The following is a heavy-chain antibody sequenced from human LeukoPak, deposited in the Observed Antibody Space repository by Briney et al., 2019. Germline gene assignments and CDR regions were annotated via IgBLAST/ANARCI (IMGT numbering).Heavy chain of an antibody. CDR1: GFTFSSYS. V-gene: IGHV3-21*01. J-gene: IGHJ3*02. CDR2: ISTSSSYI. CDR3: ARDVGSVTMYEGAFDI. D-gene: IGHD4-17*01. Sequence: PGGSLRLSCAASGFTFSSYSMNWVRQAPGKGLEWVSSISTSSSYIYYADSVKGRFTISRDNAKNSFYLQMNRLRAEDTAVYYCARDVGSVTMYEGAFDIWGQGTMVTVSS.